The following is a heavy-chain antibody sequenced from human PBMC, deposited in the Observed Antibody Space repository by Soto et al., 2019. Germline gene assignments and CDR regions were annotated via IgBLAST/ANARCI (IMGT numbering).Heavy chain of an antibody. CDR2: VKDGGHT. D-gene: IGHD5-12*01. Sequence: QVQLQQWGAGLLKPSETLSLNCAVTGGSLSGYYWSWIRQPPGKGLEWIGEVKDGGHTNYSPSLRGRVTISSATSNNQFSLRLTSLTAADTGVYYCARGQEGVVATHWDQGSLVTVSS. CDR3: ARGQEGVVATH. CDR1: GGSLSGYY. V-gene: IGHV4-34*01. J-gene: IGHJ4*02.